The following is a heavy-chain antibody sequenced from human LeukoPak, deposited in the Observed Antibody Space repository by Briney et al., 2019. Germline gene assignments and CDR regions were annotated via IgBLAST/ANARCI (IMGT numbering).Heavy chain of an antibody. V-gene: IGHV3-7*01. D-gene: IGHD1-26*01. J-gene: IGHJ1*01. CDR3: ARDRGSGSSQTHEFFEH. CDR1: GFTFTNYW. CDR2: IREDGGDI. Sequence: GGSLRLSCAASGFTFTNYWMSWVRQAPGKGLEWVAMIREDGGDIYYVGSVKGRFTISRDNTKNSLYLQMNSLRAEDTAMYYCARDRGSGSSQTHEFFEHWGQGTLVTVSS.